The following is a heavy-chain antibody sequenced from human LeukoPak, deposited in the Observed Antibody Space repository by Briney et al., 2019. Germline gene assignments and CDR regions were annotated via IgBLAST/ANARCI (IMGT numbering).Heavy chain of an antibody. CDR3: AVATIYYFDY. V-gene: IGHV3-66*01. CDR1: GFIVSSNY. D-gene: IGHD5-12*01. Sequence: GGSLRLSCAASGFIVSSNYMSWVRQAPGKGLECVSVIYSGGHTYYADSVKGRFTISRDNSKNTLYLQMNSLRVEDTAVYYCAVATIYYFDYWGQGTLVTASS. J-gene: IGHJ4*02. CDR2: IYSGGHT.